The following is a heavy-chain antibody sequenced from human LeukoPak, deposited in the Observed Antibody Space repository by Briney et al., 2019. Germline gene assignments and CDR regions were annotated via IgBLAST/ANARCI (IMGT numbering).Heavy chain of an antibody. CDR3: ARDSSGYSPFLRKRGFDY. Sequence: PGGSLRLSCAASGFTFSSYSMNWVRQAPGKGLEWVSYISSSSSTIYYADSVKGRFTISRDNAKNSLYLQMNSLRAEDTAVYYCARDSSGYSPFLRKRGFDYWGQGTLVTVSS. J-gene: IGHJ4*02. CDR1: GFTFSSYS. CDR2: ISSSSSTI. V-gene: IGHV3-48*01. D-gene: IGHD3-22*01.